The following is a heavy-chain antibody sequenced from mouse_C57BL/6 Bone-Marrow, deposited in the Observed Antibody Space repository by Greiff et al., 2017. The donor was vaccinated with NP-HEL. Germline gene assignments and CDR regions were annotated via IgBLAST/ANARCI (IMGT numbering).Heavy chain of an antibody. J-gene: IGHJ3*01. V-gene: IGHV1-15*01. CDR2: IDPETGGT. D-gene: IGHD2-5*01. CDR1: GYTFTDYE. Sequence: VQGVESGAELVRPGASVTLSCKASGYTFTDYEMHWVKQTPVHGLEWIGAIDPETGGTAYNQKFKGKAILTADKSSSTAYMELRSLTSEDSAVYYCTRPYYSNWGFAYWGQGTLVTVSA. CDR3: TRPYYSNWGFAY.